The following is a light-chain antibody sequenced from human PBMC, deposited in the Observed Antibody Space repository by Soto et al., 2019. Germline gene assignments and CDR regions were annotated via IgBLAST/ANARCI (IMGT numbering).Light chain of an antibody. V-gene: IGLV1-40*01. CDR3: QSYDSSLSGYVV. CDR1: SSNIWAGYD. J-gene: IGLJ2*01. CDR2: GNS. Sequence: QLVLTQPPSVSGAPGQRVTISCTGSSSNIWAGYDVHWYQQLPGTAPKLLIYGNSNRPSGVPDRFSGSKSGTSASLAITGLQAEDEADYYCQSYDSSLSGYVVFGGGTKLTVL.